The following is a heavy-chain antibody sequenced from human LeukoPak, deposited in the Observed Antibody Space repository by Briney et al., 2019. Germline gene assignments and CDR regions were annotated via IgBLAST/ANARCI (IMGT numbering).Heavy chain of an antibody. CDR3: ARAPIMIFGLNYHYMDV. D-gene: IGHD3/OR15-3a*01. J-gene: IGHJ6*03. CDR1: GDSINSNNYY. CDR2: IYYSGTT. Sequence: ASETLSLTCAVSGDSINSNNYYWGWLRQTAGKGLEWIGSIYYSGTTYYSPSLRSRVTISFDTSRNQFSLRLRSVTAADTAVYFCARAPIMIFGLNYHYMDVWGKGTTVTVS. V-gene: IGHV4-39*07.